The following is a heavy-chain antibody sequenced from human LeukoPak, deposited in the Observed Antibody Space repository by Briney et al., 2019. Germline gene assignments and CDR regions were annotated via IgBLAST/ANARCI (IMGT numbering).Heavy chain of an antibody. D-gene: IGHD3-22*01. V-gene: IGHV4-34*01. CDR2: VNHSGST. J-gene: IGHJ4*02. CDR3: ASGCSDSSGEGLSGGY. Sequence: SETLPLTCAVYAGSFRGYYWRWIRQPPRKGLEWIGEVNHSGSTNYNPSLKSRVTISLDTYKKQLSLKLSSVTAADTAVYYCASGCSDSSGEGLSGGYWGQGTLVSVSS. CDR1: AGSFRGYY.